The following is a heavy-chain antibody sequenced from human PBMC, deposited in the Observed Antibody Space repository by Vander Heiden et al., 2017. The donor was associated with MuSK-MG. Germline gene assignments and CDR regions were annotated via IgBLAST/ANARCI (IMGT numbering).Heavy chain of an antibody. CDR2: IYYSGRT. J-gene: IGHJ6*01. Sequence: QLQLQESGPGLVQPSETLSLTCTVSGGSISSSSYYWGWIRQPPGKGLEWIGTIYYSGRTSYNPSLKSRVTISVDTSKNQLSLKLSSVPAAETAVYYFASLWGSLTGSHGDVWGQGPMVTVYS. D-gene: IGHD3-9*01. V-gene: IGHV4-39*01. CDR1: GGSISSSSYY. CDR3: ASLWGSLTGSHGDV.